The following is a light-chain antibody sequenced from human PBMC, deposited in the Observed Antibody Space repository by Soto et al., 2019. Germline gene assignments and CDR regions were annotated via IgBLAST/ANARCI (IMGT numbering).Light chain of an antibody. J-gene: IGKJ1*01. CDR2: SAS. V-gene: IGKV4-1*01. CDR1: QTVLYSSKNKNY. Sequence: DIVMTQSPDSLAVSLGERATINCKSSQTVLYSSKNKNYLAWYQHKAGQPPRLLIHSASTRESGVPDRFSGSGSGTDFTLTISSLQAEDVAVYYCHQYNTIPWTFDQGTRVEIK. CDR3: HQYNTIPWT.